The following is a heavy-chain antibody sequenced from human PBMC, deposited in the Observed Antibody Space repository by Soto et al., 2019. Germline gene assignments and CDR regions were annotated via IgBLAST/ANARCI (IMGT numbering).Heavy chain of an antibody. V-gene: IGHV4-4*07. CDR1: GGSVTSNY. J-gene: IGHJ5*02. CDR3: ARERAAPSGIDP. CDR2: MYISGTT. Sequence: SETLSLTCTVSGGSVTSNYWTWIRQPAGKGLEWIGRMYISGTTDYNPSLRGRATMSVDTSKNQFSLTLNSVTAADTAVYYCARERAAPSGIDPWGRGTLVTVSS. D-gene: IGHD1-26*01.